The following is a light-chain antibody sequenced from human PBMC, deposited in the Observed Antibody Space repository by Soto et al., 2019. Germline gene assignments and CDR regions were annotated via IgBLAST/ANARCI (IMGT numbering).Light chain of an antibody. Sequence: EIVLTRSPGTLSWSPGERATLSCGASQSVSSSYLAWYQQRTGQAPRLLIYGASSRATGIPDRFSGSGYGTDFTLTISRLETEDFAVYYCQQYGSSPRTFGQGTKVDIK. CDR1: QSVSSSY. J-gene: IGKJ1*01. V-gene: IGKV3-20*01. CDR3: QQYGSSPRT. CDR2: GAS.